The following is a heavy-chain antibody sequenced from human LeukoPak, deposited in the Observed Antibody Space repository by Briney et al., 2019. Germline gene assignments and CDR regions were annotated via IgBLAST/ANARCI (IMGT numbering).Heavy chain of an antibody. J-gene: IGHJ6*02. Sequence: SETLSLTCTVSGGSISSYYWSWIRQPPGKGLEWIGYSYYSGSTNYNPSLKSRFTISVNTPKNQFSLKLSSVTAADTAVYYCARQGGCSSTSCYANYYYYGMDVWGQGTTVTVSS. D-gene: IGHD2-2*01. V-gene: IGHV4-59*08. CDR1: GGSISSYY. CDR2: SYYSGST. CDR3: ARQGGCSSTSCYANYYYYGMDV.